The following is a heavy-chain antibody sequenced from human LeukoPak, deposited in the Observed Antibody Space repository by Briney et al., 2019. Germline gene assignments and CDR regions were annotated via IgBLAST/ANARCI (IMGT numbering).Heavy chain of an antibody. CDR1: GGTFNNYA. V-gene: IGHV1-69*04. Sequence: SVTVSYKASGGTFNNYAISWVGQAPGQGGEWVGRIIPILGIENYTQKFQGRVTITADKSTSTAYMELSSLRSEDTAVYYCARDRSPSDCSGGSCYKAYYFYYWGQGTLVTVSS. CDR3: ARDRSPSDCSGGSCYKAYYFYY. CDR2: IIPILGIE. J-gene: IGHJ4*02. D-gene: IGHD2-15*01.